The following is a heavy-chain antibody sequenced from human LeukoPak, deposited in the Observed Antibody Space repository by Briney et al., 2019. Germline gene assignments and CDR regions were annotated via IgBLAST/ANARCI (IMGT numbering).Heavy chain of an antibody. J-gene: IGHJ4*02. V-gene: IGHV1-2*02. Sequence: ASVKVSCKASGYTFTGYYMHWVRQAPGQGLEWMGWINPNSGGTNYAQKFQGRATMTRDTSISTAYMELSRLRSDDTAVYYCARESRGGDCYPGPCWGQGTLVTVSS. CDR1: GYTFTGYY. D-gene: IGHD2-21*02. CDR3: ARESRGGDCYPGPC. CDR2: INPNSGGT.